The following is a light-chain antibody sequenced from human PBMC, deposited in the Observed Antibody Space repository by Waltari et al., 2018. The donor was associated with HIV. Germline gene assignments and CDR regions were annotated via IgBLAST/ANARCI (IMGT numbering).Light chain of an antibody. CDR2: AAS. J-gene: IGKJ1*01. Sequence: DIQMTQSPSSLSASVGDRVTITCRASQSISSYLNWYQHKLGKAPKLLIYAASSLQSGVPSRFSGSGSGTYFTLTISSLQPEDFATYYCQQSYSTPRTFGQGTKVEIK. CDR1: QSISSY. V-gene: IGKV1-39*01. CDR3: QQSYSTPRT.